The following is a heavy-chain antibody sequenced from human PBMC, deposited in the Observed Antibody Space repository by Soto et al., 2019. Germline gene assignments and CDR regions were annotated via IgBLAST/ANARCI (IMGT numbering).Heavy chain of an antibody. J-gene: IGHJ6*02. CDR1: GYTFTSYD. V-gene: IGHV1-8*01. CDR2: MNPNSGNT. Sequence: ASVKVSCKASGYTFTSYDINWVRQATGQGLEWMGWMNPNSGNTGYAQKFQGWVTMTRDTSISTAYMELSRLRSDDTAVYYCARERGAGPVPYYYYGMDVWGQGTTVTVSS. CDR3: ARERGAGPVPYYYYGMDV. D-gene: IGHD3-10*01.